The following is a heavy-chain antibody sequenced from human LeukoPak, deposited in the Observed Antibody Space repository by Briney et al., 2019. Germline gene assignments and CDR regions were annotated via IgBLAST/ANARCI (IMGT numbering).Heavy chain of an antibody. CDR1: GFTFSSYG. J-gene: IGHJ6*02. Sequence: GGSLRLSCAASGFTFSSYGMHWVRQAPGKGLEWVAVIWYDGSNKYYADSVKGRFTISRDNSKNTLYLQMNSLRAEDTAVYYCAKDPTTSTYYDFWSGYYIGPEYYYYYGMDVWGQGTTVTVSS. CDR2: IWYDGSNK. CDR3: AKDPTTSTYYDFWSGYYIGPEYYYYYGMDV. V-gene: IGHV3-33*06. D-gene: IGHD3-3*01.